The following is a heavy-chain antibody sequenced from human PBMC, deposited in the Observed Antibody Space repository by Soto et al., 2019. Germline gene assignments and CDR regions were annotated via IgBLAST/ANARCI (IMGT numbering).Heavy chain of an antibody. D-gene: IGHD2-15*01. Sequence: GASVKVSCKASGDAFTSYCISWVRQAPGQGLEWMGWISAYNGNTNYAQKLQGRVTMTTDTSTSTAYMELRSLRSDDTAVYYCARDVGYCSGGSCYSEGFVDYWGQGTLVTVSS. J-gene: IGHJ4*02. CDR2: ISAYNGNT. V-gene: IGHV1-18*01. CDR3: ARDVGYCSGGSCYSEGFVDY. CDR1: GDAFTSYC.